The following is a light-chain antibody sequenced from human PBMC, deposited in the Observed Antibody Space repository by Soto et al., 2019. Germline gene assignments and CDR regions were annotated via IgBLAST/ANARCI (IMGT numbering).Light chain of an antibody. Sequence: DIQKTQSPFPLYASVGDRVTITCQASQNINNYLNWYQQKPGRAPKLLIYDASNLEAGVPSRFRGSGSGTDFTFTISRLQPEDIATYYCQQYENLPTFGQGTRLEIK. V-gene: IGKV1-33*01. CDR3: QQYENLPT. CDR1: QNINNY. CDR2: DAS. J-gene: IGKJ5*01.